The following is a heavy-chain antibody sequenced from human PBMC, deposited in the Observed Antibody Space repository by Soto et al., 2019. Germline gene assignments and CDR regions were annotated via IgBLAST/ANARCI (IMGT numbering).Heavy chain of an antibody. Sequence: TLSLTCTVSVDSISGGASFWSWILQPPGKGLEWIANVYYSGSSYYNPSLKSRLTISVDTTKNQFSLQLKSMTAADTAVYYCAKLSCTSSTCYFPGWFDPWGQGTLVTVSS. V-gene: IGHV4-31*03. J-gene: IGHJ5*02. CDR3: AKLSCTSSTCYFPGWFDP. CDR2: VYYSGSS. D-gene: IGHD2-2*01. CDR1: VDSISGGASF.